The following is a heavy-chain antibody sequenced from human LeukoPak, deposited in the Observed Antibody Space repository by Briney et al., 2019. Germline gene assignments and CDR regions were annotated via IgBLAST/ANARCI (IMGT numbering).Heavy chain of an antibody. CDR1: GGSISNSF. V-gene: IGHV4-4*07. CDR3: ATAPSGCGGTCPFDS. J-gene: IGHJ4*02. D-gene: IGHD2-15*01. CDR2: KHSYGDT. Sequence: SETLSLTCTVSGGSISNSFWSWIRQPARKGLEWIGRKHSYGDTNSNPALRSRLTMSLDTSKNQFSLKLTSMTAADSAVYYCATAPSGCGGTCPFDSWGQGTLVTVAS.